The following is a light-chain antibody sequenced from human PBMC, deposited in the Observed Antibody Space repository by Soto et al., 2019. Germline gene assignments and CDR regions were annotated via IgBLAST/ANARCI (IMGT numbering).Light chain of an antibody. CDR2: GAS. CDR1: QTITSH. J-gene: IGKJ5*01. V-gene: IGKV1-39*01. Sequence: IQMTQSPSSLSAFVGDRVTITCRASQTITSHLNWYQQKPGKATNFLIYGASRLQSGVPSRFSGSGFGTDFNLTISSLQPEDFATYYCQQTFNDPITFGQGTRLEIQ. CDR3: QQTFNDPIT.